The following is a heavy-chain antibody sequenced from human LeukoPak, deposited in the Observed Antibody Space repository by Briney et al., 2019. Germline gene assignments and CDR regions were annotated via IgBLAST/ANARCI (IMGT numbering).Heavy chain of an antibody. CDR2: IKQDGSEK. CDR3: AREPPFGPAAISFDY. D-gene: IGHD2-2*02. V-gene: IGHV3-7*03. CDR1: GFTFSSYW. J-gene: IGHJ4*02. Sequence: HGGSLRLSYAASGFTFSSYWMSWVRQAPGKGLEWVANIKQDGSEKYYVDSVKGRFTISRDNAKSSLYLQMNSLRAEDTAVYYCAREPPFGPAAISFDYWGQGTLVTVSS.